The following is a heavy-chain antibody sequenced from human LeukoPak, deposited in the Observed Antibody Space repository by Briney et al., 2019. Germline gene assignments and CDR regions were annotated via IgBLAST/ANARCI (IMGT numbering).Heavy chain of an antibody. D-gene: IGHD3-16*02. V-gene: IGHV1-58*02. CDR1: GCTFTSSA. Sequence: GTSVKVSCKASGCTFTSSAMQWVRQARGQRLEWIGWIVVGSGNTNYAQKFQERVTITRDMSTSTAYMELSSLRSEDTAVYYCAADYDYVWGSYRSPYWGQGTLVTVSS. CDR2: IVVGSGNT. J-gene: IGHJ4*02. CDR3: AADYDYVWGSYRSPY.